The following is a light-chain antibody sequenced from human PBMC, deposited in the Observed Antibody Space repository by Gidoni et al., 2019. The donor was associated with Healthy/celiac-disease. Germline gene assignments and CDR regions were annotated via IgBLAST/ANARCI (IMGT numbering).Light chain of an antibody. V-gene: IGKV1-39*01. CDR1: QSISSY. Sequence: DNQMTQSPSSLSASVGYRVTVTCRARQSISSYINWYQQTPGKAPKLLISAASSFQSGVPSRFSGSGSGTAFPLTISSLQPEDFATYYCQHSYSTPWTFGQGTKVEIK. J-gene: IGKJ1*01. CDR2: AAS. CDR3: QHSYSTPWT.